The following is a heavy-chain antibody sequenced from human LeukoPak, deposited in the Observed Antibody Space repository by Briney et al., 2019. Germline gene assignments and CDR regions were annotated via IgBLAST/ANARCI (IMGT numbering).Heavy chain of an antibody. Sequence: PGGSLRLSCAASGFTFSYYYMSWIRQAPGKGLEWVSYISSSGSTIYYPDSVKGRFTISRDNAKNSLYLQMNSLRAEDTAVYYCARGGQMIFGVVIPGYMDVWGKGTTVTVSS. V-gene: IGHV3-11*04. CDR2: ISSSGSTI. CDR1: GFTFSYYY. J-gene: IGHJ6*03. D-gene: IGHD3-3*01. CDR3: ARGGQMIFGVVIPGYMDV.